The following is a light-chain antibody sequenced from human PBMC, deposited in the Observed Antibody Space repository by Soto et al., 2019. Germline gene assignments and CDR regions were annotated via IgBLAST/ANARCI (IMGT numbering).Light chain of an antibody. CDR3: SSYTSGSTVI. Sequence: QSALTQPAYVSGSPGQSITISCTGTRSDVGGYNYVSWYQHHPGKAPKLLIYEVTNRPAEVSNRFSGSKSGITASLTISGLQSEDEADYYCSSYTSGSTVIFGGGTKVTVL. CDR1: RSDVGGYNY. CDR2: EVT. J-gene: IGLJ2*01. V-gene: IGLV2-14*01.